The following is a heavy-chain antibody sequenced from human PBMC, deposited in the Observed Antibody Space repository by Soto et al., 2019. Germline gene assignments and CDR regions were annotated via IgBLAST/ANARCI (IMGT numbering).Heavy chain of an antibody. V-gene: IGHV3-73*01. CDR2: IRNKANNYAT. CDR3: AGPGPFDS. J-gene: IGHJ4*02. Sequence: DVQMVESGGGLVQPGGSLKLSCATTGFTFAGSAIHWVRQAPGKGLEWIGRIRNKANNYATAYPASVAGRFTISRDDSKTTADLEINSLRSVKTAIYYCAGPGPFDSWGQGTLVTVSS. D-gene: IGHD1-1*01. CDR1: GFTFAGSA.